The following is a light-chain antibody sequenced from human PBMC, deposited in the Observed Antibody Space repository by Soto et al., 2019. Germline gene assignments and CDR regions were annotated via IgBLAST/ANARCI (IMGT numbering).Light chain of an antibody. CDR3: CSSAPESTYV. CDR1: NSNIGAGYD. Sequence: QSVLTQPPSVSGAPGQRVTISCTGSNSNIGAGYDVHWYLQLPGTAPKLLVYTNNNRPSGVPDRFSGSKSGTSASLTISGLQAGDEADYFCCSSAPESTYVFGTGTKVTVL. J-gene: IGLJ1*01. CDR2: TNN. V-gene: IGLV1-40*01.